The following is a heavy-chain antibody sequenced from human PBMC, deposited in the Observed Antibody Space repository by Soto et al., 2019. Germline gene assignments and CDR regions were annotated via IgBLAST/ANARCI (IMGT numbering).Heavy chain of an antibody. Sequence: QVQLVQSGAEVKKPGSSVKVSCKASGGTFSSYAISWVRQAPGQGLEWMGGIIPIFGTANYAQKFQGRVTITADKSTSTADMELSSLRSEDTAVYYCARGQRILGSSWYALALPSYYYYGMYVWGQGTTVTVSS. J-gene: IGHJ6*02. D-gene: IGHD6-13*01. CDR2: IIPIFGTA. CDR1: GGTFSSYA. CDR3: ARGQRILGSSWYALALPSYYYYGMYV. V-gene: IGHV1-69*06.